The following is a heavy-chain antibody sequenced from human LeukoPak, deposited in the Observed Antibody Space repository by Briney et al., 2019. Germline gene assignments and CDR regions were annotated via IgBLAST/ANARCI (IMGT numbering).Heavy chain of an antibody. J-gene: IGHJ4*02. Sequence: ASVKVSCKASGYTFTSYYMHWVRQAPAQGLEWMGIINPSGGSTSYAQTFQGRVTITTDQSTSTHYMELSSRTSEDTAVYYCARARDVDTAMVTGFDYWGQGTLVTVSS. V-gene: IGHV1-46*01. D-gene: IGHD5-18*01. CDR2: INPSGGST. CDR1: GYTFTSYY. CDR3: ARARDVDTAMVTGFDY.